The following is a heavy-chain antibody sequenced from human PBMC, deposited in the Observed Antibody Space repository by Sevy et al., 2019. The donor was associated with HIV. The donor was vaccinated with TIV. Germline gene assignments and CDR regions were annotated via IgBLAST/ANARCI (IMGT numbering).Heavy chain of an antibody. V-gene: IGHV3-48*03. CDR2: ISSSGSTI. D-gene: IGHD5-12*01. J-gene: IGHJ6*02. CDR1: GFTFSTYA. CDR3: ARGANAWHYYYYYGMDV. Sequence: GESLKISCAASGFTFSTYAMTWVRQAPGKGLEWVSYISSSGSTIYYADSVKGRFTISRDNAKNSLYLQMNSLRAEDTAVYYCARGANAWHYYYYYGMDVWGQRTTVTVSS.